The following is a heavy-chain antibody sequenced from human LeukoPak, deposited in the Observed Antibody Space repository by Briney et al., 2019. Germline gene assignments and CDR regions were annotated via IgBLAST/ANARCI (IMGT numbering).Heavy chain of an antibody. CDR2: IYPGDSDT. D-gene: IGHD2-2*01. J-gene: IGHJ1*01. CDR1: GYSFTSYW. Sequence: GESQKISCKGSGYSFTSYWIGWVRQMPGKGLEWMGIIYPGDSDTRYSPSFQGQVTISADKSISTAYLQWSSLKASDTAMYYCARSLGYCSSTSCPFQHWGQGTLVTVSS. V-gene: IGHV5-51*01. CDR3: ARSLGYCSSTSCPFQH.